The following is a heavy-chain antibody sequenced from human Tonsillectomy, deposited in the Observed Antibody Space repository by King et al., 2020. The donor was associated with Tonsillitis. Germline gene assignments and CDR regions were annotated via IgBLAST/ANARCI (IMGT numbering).Heavy chain of an antibody. Sequence: VQLVESGGGLVQPGGSLRLSCAASGFTFSRYGMSWVRQAPGQGLEWVSAISGSGDRTYYADSVKGRFTISRDNSKNTVYLQMDTLRAEDTAVYYCAKDLYITGTAFDYWGQGTLVTVSS. CDR2: ISGSGDRT. CDR1: GFTFSRYG. J-gene: IGHJ4*02. CDR3: AKDLYITGTAFDY. V-gene: IGHV3-23*04. D-gene: IGHD1-20*01.